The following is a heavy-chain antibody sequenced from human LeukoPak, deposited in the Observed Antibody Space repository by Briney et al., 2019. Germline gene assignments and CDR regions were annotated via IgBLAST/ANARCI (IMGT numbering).Heavy chain of an antibody. CDR1: GGSFSGYY. CDR3: ARGRVGMVRGVIIKGYYYMGV. Sequence: PSETLSLTCAVYGGSFSGYYWSWIRQPPGKGLEWIGEINHSGSTNYNPSLKSRVTISVDTSKNQFSLKLSSVTAADTAVYYCARGRVGMVRGVIIKGYYYMGVWGKGTTVTVSS. D-gene: IGHD3-10*01. J-gene: IGHJ6*03. V-gene: IGHV4-34*01. CDR2: INHSGST.